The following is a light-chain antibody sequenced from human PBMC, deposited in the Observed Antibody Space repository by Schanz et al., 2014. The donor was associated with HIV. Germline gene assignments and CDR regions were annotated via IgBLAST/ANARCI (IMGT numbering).Light chain of an antibody. CDR1: HGISTY. CDR3: QQYDHRSFT. CDR2: GTS. Sequence: DIQMTQSPSTLSASIGDRVTITCRASHGISTYLAWYQQKPGKAPKLLIYGTSTLQSGVPSRFSGSGSGTEFTLTISSLQPDDFATYYCQQYDHRSFTFGQGTKLEI. J-gene: IGKJ2*01. V-gene: IGKV1-9*01.